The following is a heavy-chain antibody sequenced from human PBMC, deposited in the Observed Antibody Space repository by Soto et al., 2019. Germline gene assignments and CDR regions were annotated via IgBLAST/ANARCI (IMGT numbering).Heavy chain of an antibody. Sequence: ASVKVSCKASGYTFTGYYMHWVRQAPGQGLEWMGWINPNSGGTNYAQKFQGWVTMTRETSISTAYMELSRLRSDDTAVYYCARSCDGMDVWGQGTTVTVSS. CDR3: ARSCDGMDV. J-gene: IGHJ6*02. V-gene: IGHV1-2*04. CDR2: INPNSGGT. CDR1: GYTFTGYY. D-gene: IGHD2-21*01.